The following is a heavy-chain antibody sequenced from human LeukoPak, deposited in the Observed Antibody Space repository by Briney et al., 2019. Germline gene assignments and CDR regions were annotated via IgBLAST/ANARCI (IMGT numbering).Heavy chain of an antibody. CDR1: GFTFSDAW. J-gene: IGHJ4*02. D-gene: IGHD2-2*01. CDR2: IKSKTHGGTT. Sequence: PGGSLRLSCAASGFTFSDAWMYWVRQAPGKGLEWVGRIKSKTHGGTTDYAAPVKGRFTISRDDSKSTLYLQMNSLKTEDTALYYCTVRDLPSLFPFDYWGQGTLVTVSS. V-gene: IGHV3-15*01. CDR3: TVRDLPSLFPFDY.